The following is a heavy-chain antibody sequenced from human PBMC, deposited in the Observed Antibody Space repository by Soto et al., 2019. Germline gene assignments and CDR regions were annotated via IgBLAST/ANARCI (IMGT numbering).Heavy chain of an antibody. CDR1: GYTFAGYY. V-gene: IGHV1-2*02. Sequence: EASLKVSCKASGYTFAGYYMHWVRQAPGQGLEWMGWINPNSGATNYAQKFQGRVTMTRDTSISTAYMELSRLRSDDTAVYYCARDHASSSSSYYYAMDVCGQGTTVTVSS. CDR3: ARDHASSSSSYYYAMDV. D-gene: IGHD6-6*01. CDR2: INPNSGAT. J-gene: IGHJ6*02.